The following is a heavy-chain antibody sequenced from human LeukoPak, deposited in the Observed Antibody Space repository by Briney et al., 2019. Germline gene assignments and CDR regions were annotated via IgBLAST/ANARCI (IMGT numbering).Heavy chain of an antibody. CDR1: GGSISSGTYY. CDR2: IHTSGST. Sequence: SETLSLTCTVSGGSISSGTYYWSWIRQPAGKGLEWIGRIHTSGSTNYNPSLKSRVTISLDTPKNQFSLKLSSVTAADTAVYYCARVRGGIGDNWFDPWGQGTLVTVSS. J-gene: IGHJ5*02. V-gene: IGHV4-61*02. D-gene: IGHD3-10*01. CDR3: ARVRGGIGDNWFDP.